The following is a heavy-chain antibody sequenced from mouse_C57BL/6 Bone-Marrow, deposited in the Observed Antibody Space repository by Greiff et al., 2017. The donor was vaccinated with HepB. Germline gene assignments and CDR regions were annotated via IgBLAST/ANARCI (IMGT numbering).Heavy chain of an antibody. J-gene: IGHJ4*01. Sequence: EVQGVESGGGLVQPGGSLKLSCAASGFTFSDYYMYWVRQTPEKRLEWVAYISNGGGSTYYPDTVKGRFTISRDNAKNTLYLQMSRLKSEDTAMYYCARRVDYWGQGTSVTVSS. CDR3: ARRVDY. CDR2: ISNGGGST. V-gene: IGHV5-12*01. CDR1: GFTFSDYY.